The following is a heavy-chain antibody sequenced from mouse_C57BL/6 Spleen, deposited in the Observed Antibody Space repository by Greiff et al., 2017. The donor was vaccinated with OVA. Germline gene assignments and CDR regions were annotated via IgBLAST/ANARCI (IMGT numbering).Heavy chain of an antibody. CDR2: IYPGSGNT. J-gene: IGHJ4*01. D-gene: IGHD2-2*01. CDR3: ARGGYGYDEGDYYAMDY. CDR1: GYTFTSYG. V-gene: IGHV1-81*01. Sequence: QVQLQQSGAELARPGASVKLSCKASGYTFTSYGISWVKQRTGQGLEWIGEIYPGSGNTYYNEKFKGKATLTADKSSSTAYMELRSLTAEDSAVYFCARGGYGYDEGDYYAMDYWGQGTSVTVSS.